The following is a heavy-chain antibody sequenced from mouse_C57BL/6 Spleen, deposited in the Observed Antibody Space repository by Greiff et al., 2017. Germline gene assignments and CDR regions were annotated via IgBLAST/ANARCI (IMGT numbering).Heavy chain of an antibody. Sequence: EVQLQQSGPELVKPGASVKISCKASGYSFTDYNMNWVKQSNGKSLEWIGVINPNYGTTSYNQKFKGKATLTVDQSSSTAYMQLNSLTSEDSAVYFCASGGRLDWYFDVWGTGTTVTVSS. CDR3: ASGGRLDWYFDV. CDR1: GYSFTDYN. V-gene: IGHV1-39*01. J-gene: IGHJ1*03. CDR2: INPNYGTT. D-gene: IGHD2-12*01.